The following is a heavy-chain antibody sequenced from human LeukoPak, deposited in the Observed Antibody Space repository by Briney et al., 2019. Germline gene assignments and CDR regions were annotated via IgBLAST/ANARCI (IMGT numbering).Heavy chain of an antibody. CDR3: ARGRGHDY. J-gene: IGHJ4*02. CDR2: INHSGCT. V-gene: IGHV4-34*01. CDR1: GGSFSGYY. Sequence: SETLSLTCAVYGGSFSGYYWSWIRQPPGKGLEWIGEINHSGCTNYNPSLKSRVTISVDTSKNQFCLKLSSVTAADTAVYYCARGRGHDYWGQGTLVTVSS.